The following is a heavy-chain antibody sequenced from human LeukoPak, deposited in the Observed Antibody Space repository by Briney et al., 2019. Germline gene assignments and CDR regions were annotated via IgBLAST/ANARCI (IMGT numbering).Heavy chain of an antibody. CDR2: IYHSGNT. CDR1: GCSLSSGYN. J-gene: IGHJ4*02. Sequence: PSETLSLTCTVSGCSLSSGYNWGWIRQPPGKGLEWIGNIYHSGNTYYNPSLKSRVTISVDTSKNQFSLKLSSVTAADTAVYYCARGTYYYDSSGPTPGYFDYWGQGTLVTVSS. CDR3: ARGTYYYDSSGPTPGYFDY. V-gene: IGHV4-38-2*02. D-gene: IGHD3-22*01.